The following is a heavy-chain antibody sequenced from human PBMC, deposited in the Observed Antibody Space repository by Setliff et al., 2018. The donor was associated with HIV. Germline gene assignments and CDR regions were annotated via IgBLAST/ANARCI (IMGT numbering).Heavy chain of an antibody. V-gene: IGHV1-2*02. J-gene: IGHJ5*02. CDR2: INPNSGGT. CDR3: ARNTPGIVPRRVGFDP. CDR1: GYTFNNYY. D-gene: IGHD1-26*01. Sequence: GASVKVSCKASGYTFNNYYMHWVRQAPGQGLEWMGIINPNSGGTNYAQRFQGRVTMTRDTSSSTAYLELSRLISDDTAVYYCARNTPGIVPRRVGFDPWGQGTLVTVSS.